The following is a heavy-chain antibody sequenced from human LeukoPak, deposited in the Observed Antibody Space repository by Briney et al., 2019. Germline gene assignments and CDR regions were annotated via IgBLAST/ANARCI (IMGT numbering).Heavy chain of an antibody. CDR3: ARSYDSSGYYGY. D-gene: IGHD3-22*01. V-gene: IGHV4-61*08. CDR1: GGSISSGDYY. J-gene: IGHJ4*02. CDR2: IYYSGST. Sequence: SETPSLTCTVSGGSISSGDYYWSWIRQPPGKGLEWIGYIYYSGSTNYNPSLKSRVTISVDTSKNQFSLKLSSVTAADTAVYYCARSYDSSGYYGYWGQGTLVTVSS.